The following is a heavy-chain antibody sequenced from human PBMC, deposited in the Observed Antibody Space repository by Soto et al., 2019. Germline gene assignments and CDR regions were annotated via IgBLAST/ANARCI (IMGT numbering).Heavy chain of an antibody. J-gene: IGHJ6*02. Sequence: SETLSLTCTVSGGSISSGGYYWSWIRQHPGKGLEWIGYIYYSGSTYYNPSLKSRVTISVDTSKNQFSLKLSSVTAADTAVYYCARGWEQNYYYGMDVWGQGTTVTVSS. CDR3: ARGWEQNYYYGMDV. D-gene: IGHD1-26*01. V-gene: IGHV4-31*03. CDR1: GGSISSGGYY. CDR2: IYYSGST.